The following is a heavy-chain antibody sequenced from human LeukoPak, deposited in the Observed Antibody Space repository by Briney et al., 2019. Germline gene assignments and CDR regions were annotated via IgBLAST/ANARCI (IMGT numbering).Heavy chain of an antibody. Sequence: SVKLSCKASGGTCSSYAISWVRQAPGQGGEGMGGIIPIFGTANYAQKFQGRVTITADESTSTAYMELSSLRSEDTAVYYCASPLGYDILTGYYSAGFDPWGQGTLVTVSS. D-gene: IGHD3-9*01. V-gene: IGHV1-69*01. CDR3: ASPLGYDILTGYYSAGFDP. CDR1: GGTCSSYA. CDR2: IIPIFGTA. J-gene: IGHJ5*02.